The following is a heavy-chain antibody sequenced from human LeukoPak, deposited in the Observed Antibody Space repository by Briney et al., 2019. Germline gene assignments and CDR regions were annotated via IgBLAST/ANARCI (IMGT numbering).Heavy chain of an antibody. CDR2: IKSKTDCGTT. D-gene: IGHD5-18*01. CDR3: AKELRGYSYGLRNNWFDP. Sequence: GGSLRLSCAASGFTFSNAWMSWVRQAPGKGLEWVGRIKSKTDCGTTDYAAPVKGRVTISRDDSKNTLYLQMNSLRAEDTAVYYCAKELRGYSYGLRNNWFDPWGQGTLVTVSS. V-gene: IGHV3-15*01. CDR1: GFTFSNAW. J-gene: IGHJ5*02.